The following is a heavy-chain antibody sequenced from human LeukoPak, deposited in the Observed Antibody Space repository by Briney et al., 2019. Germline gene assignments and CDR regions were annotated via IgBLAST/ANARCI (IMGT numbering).Heavy chain of an antibody. CDR1: GGSISSGSYY. Sequence: SQTLSLTCTVSGGSISSGSYYWSWIRQPAGKGLEWIGRIYTSGSTNYNPSLKSRVTISVDTSKNQFFLKLSSVTAADTAVYYCARSRSGYPDYWGQGTLVTVSS. V-gene: IGHV4-61*02. CDR2: IYTSGST. CDR3: ARSRSGYPDY. J-gene: IGHJ4*02. D-gene: IGHD5-18*01.